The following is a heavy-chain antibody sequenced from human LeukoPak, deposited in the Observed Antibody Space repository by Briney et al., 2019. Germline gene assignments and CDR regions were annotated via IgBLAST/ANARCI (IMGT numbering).Heavy chain of an antibody. J-gene: IGHJ4*02. V-gene: IGHV3-15*01. CDR1: AFPFSDAW. Sequence: GGSLRLSCAAPAFPFSDAWMTWVRQAPGKGLEWVGRIKSKTDGGTTDYAAPVKGRFTISRDDSKNTLYLQMNSLKTEDTAVYYCTTGSRLRYSDYWGQGTLVTVSS. CDR2: IKSKTDGGTT. D-gene: IGHD3-9*01. CDR3: TTGSRLRYSDY.